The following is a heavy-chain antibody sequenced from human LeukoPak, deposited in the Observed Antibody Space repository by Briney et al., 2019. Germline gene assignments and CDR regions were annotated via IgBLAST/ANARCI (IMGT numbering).Heavy chain of an antibody. CDR3: AGTTRWLAFDY. Sequence: PSETLSLTCTVSGDSINNYYWSWIRQPPGKRLEYIACAYNNGGTNYNPSLKSRVAISVDTSKNHLSLNLSSVTAADTATYYCAGTTRWLAFDYWGQGILVTVSS. CDR1: GDSINNYY. D-gene: IGHD5-12*01. J-gene: IGHJ4*02. CDR2: AYNNGGT. V-gene: IGHV4-59*01.